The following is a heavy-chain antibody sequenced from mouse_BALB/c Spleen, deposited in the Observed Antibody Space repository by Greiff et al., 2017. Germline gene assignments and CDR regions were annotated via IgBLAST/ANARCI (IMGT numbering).Heavy chain of an antibody. D-gene: IGHD1-1*01. V-gene: IGHV5-6-5*01. Sequence: EVKLQESGGGLVKPGGSLKLSCAASGFTFSSYAMSWVRQTPEKRLEWVASISSGGSTYYPDSVKGRFTISRDNARNILYLQMSSLRSEDTAMYYCARGHGSSYGWFAYWGQGTLVTVSA. CDR3: ARGHGSSYGWFAY. J-gene: IGHJ3*01. CDR2: ISSGGST. CDR1: GFTFSSYA.